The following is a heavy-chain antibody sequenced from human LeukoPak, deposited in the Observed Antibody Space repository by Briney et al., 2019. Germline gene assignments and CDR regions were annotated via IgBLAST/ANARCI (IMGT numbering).Heavy chain of an antibody. V-gene: IGHV4-59*01. J-gene: IGHJ5*02. CDR2: IYYSGST. CDR3: ARAYYYDPPFNWFDP. D-gene: IGHD3-22*01. Sequence: SETLSLTCAVYGGSFSGYYWSWIRQPPGKGLEWIGYIYYSGSTNYNPSLKSRVTISVDTSKNQFSLKLSSVTAADTAVYYCARAYYYDPPFNWFDPWGQGTLVTVSS. CDR1: GGSFSGYY.